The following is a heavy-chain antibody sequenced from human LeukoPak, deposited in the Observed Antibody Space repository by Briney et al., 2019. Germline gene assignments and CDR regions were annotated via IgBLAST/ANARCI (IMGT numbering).Heavy chain of an antibody. V-gene: IGHV4-34*01. D-gene: IGHD6-13*01. J-gene: IGHJ4*02. CDR1: GGSFSGYH. Sequence: SETLSLTCAVYGGSFSGYHWSWIRQPPGKGLEWIGEINHSGSTNYNPSLKSRVTISVDTSKNQFSLKLSSVTAADTAVYYCAYSNSSSLSINFDYWGQGTLVTVSS. CDR2: INHSGST. CDR3: AYSNSSSLSINFDY.